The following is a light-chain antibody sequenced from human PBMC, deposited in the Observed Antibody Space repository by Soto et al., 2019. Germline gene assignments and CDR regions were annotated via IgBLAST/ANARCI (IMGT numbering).Light chain of an antibody. CDR1: QSISTY. CDR3: QQSFTAPGT. CDR2: TAS. Sequence: SPMTQSPSSLSASVGDRVNITCRASQSISTYFHWYQQKPGKAATLLIYTASTLHGGVPWMFSGSCSGKDFTLTSSRLQPEDFATYYWQQSFTAPGTFGQGTRGEIK. J-gene: IGKJ1*01. V-gene: IGKV1-39*01.